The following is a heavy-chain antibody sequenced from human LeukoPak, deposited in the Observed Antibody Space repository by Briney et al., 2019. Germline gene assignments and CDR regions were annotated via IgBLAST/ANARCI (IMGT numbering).Heavy chain of an antibody. CDR3: AKTWDIVVVVAAEPDY. V-gene: IGHV3-23*01. CDR2: ISGSGGST. CDR1: GFTFSSYA. Sequence: PGGSLRLSCAASGFTFSSYAMSWVRQAPGKGLEWVSAISGSGGSTYYAGSVKGRFTISRDNSKNTLYLQMNSLRAEDTAVYYCAKTWDIVVVVAAEPDYWGQGTLVTVSS. J-gene: IGHJ4*02. D-gene: IGHD2-15*01.